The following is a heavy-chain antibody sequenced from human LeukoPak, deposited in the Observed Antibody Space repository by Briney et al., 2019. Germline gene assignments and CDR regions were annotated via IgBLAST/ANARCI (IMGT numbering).Heavy chain of an antibody. CDR3: AREPGQWPPGYFDY. CDR2: IYTSGST. Sequence: SETLSLTCTVSGGSISSGSYYWSWIRQPAGKGLEWIGRIYTSGSTNYNPSLKSRVTISADTSKNQFSLKLSSVTAADTAVYYCAREPGQWPPGYFDYWGQGTLVTVSS. J-gene: IGHJ4*02. D-gene: IGHD6-19*01. CDR1: GGSISSGSYY. V-gene: IGHV4-61*02.